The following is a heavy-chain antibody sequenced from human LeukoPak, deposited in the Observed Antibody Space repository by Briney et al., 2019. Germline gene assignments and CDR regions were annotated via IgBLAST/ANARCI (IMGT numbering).Heavy chain of an antibody. CDR3: AKAFFDP. Sequence: GRSLRLSCAASGFTFSSYGMHWVRQAPGKGLEWVAVISYDGSNKYYADSVKGRFTISRDNSKNTLYLQMNSLRAEDTAVYYCAKAFFDPWGQGTLVTVSS. V-gene: IGHV3-30*18. CDR1: GFTFSSYG. J-gene: IGHJ5*02. CDR2: ISYDGSNK.